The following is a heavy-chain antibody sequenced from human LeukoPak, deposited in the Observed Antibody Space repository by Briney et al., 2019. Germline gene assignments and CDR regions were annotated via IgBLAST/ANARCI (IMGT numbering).Heavy chain of an antibody. D-gene: IGHD2-8*01. CDR1: GFTFSSYG. Sequence: PGGSLRLSCATSGFTFSSYGMHWVRQAPGEGLEWVAVIWYDGSNKYYAESVKGRFTISRDNSKNTLYLQMNTLRAEDTAVYYCARDPGGVVYFDYWGQGTLVTVSS. CDR2: IWYDGSNK. CDR3: ARDPGGVVYFDY. V-gene: IGHV3-33*01. J-gene: IGHJ4*02.